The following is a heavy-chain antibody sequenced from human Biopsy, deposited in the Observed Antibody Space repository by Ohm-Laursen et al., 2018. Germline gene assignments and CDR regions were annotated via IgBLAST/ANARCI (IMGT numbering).Heavy chain of an antibody. J-gene: IGHJ3*01. CDR2: INPNNGGT. V-gene: IGHV1-2*02. Sequence: AASVKVSCKTSGYNFNAYYMQWVRQAPGQGLEWMGWINPNNGGTNYAHKFQGRVTMTRDTSISTAYMHLSGLTSDDTAVYYCARLAYSEYRRDPLDVWGQGTMVTVSS. D-gene: IGHD5-18*01. CDR1: GYNFNAYY. CDR3: ARLAYSEYRRDPLDV.